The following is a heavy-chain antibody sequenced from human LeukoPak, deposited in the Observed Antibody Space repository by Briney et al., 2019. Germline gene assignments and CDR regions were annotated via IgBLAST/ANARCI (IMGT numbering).Heavy chain of an antibody. CDR3: TTDVGGYCGSSSCSSGPFDL. CDR2: SKSRIDGGRI. V-gene: IGHV3-15*01. D-gene: IGHD2-2*01. J-gene: IGHJ3*01. Sequence: GGSLRLSCAASGFSFNNALVTWVRRAPGKGREGGGRSKSRIDGGRIGYDAHVKGRFTISRDDSKHTLYIQMNSLKIEDTAVYHCTTDVGGYCGSSSCSSGPFDLWGGGRTVTV. CDR1: GFSFNNAL.